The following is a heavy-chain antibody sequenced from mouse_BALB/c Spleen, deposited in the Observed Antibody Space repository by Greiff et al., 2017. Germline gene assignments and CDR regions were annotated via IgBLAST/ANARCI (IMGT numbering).Heavy chain of an antibody. CDR1: GFSLTSYG. D-gene: IGHD2-3*01. J-gene: IGHJ4*01. CDR3: ARIDDYYCYYAMDY. V-gene: IGHV2-2*02. Sequence: VQLQQSGPGLVQPSQSLSITCTVSGFSLTSYGVHWVRQSPGKGLVWLGVIWSGGSTDYNAAFISRLSISKDNSKSQVFFKMNSLQANDAAISYCARIDDYYCYYAMDYWGQGTSVTVSA. CDR2: IWSGGST.